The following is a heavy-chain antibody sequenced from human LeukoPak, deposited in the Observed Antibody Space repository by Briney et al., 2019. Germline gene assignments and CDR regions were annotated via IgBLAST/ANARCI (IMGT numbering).Heavy chain of an antibody. CDR3: ATSRRDSGYGL. Sequence: SETLSLICSVSGAFISTSSDYWGWIRTPPGKGLEWIGSVYYSGSTWYNPSLKSRVTISVDTSKNQFSLKLSSVTAGDTSVYYCATSRRDSGYGLWGQGTLVTVSS. V-gene: IGHV4-39*01. D-gene: IGHD3-10*01. J-gene: IGHJ5*02. CDR2: VYYSGST. CDR1: GAFISTSSDY.